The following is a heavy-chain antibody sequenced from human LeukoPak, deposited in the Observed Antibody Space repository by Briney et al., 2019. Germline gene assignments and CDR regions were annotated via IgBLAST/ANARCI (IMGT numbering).Heavy chain of an antibody. CDR3: ARDFTGGSFDY. J-gene: IGHJ4*02. CDR2: IFSSAST. D-gene: IGHD2-8*02. CDR1: GGSISSGGYY. V-gene: IGHV4-31*03. Sequence: TSQTLSLTCTVSGGSISSGGYYWSWIRQHPGKGQEWLGSIFSSASTIYNPSLKSRVIISVDTTKNQFSLKLTSVTAADTAVYYCARDFTGGSFDYWGQGTLVTVSS.